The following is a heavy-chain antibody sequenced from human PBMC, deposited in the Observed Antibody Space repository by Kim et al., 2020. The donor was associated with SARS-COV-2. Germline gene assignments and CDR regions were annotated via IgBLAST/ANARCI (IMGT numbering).Heavy chain of an antibody. CDR1: GFTFSSYG. Sequence: GGSLRLSCAASGFTFSSYGMHWVRQAPGKGLEWVAVIWYDGSNKYYADSVKGRFTISRDNSKNTLYLQMNSLRAEDTAVYYCARVSVSYCSGGSCYNWFDPWGQGTLVTVSS. CDR2: IWYDGSNK. V-gene: IGHV3-33*08. J-gene: IGHJ5*02. D-gene: IGHD2-15*01. CDR3: ARVSVSYCSGGSCYNWFDP.